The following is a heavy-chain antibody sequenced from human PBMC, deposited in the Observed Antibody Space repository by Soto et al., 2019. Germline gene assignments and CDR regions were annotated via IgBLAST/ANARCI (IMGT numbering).Heavy chain of an antibody. Sequence: QVQLQESGPGLVKPSETLSLTCTVSGGSISSYYWSWIRQPPGKGLEWIGYIYYSGSTNYNPSLKSRVTISVDTSKNLFYLKLSSVTAADTAVYYCAREGTTVDSYYYYGMDVWGQGTTVTVSS. CDR2: IYYSGST. V-gene: IGHV4-59*01. J-gene: IGHJ6*02. CDR1: GGSISSYY. CDR3: AREGTTVDSYYYYGMDV. D-gene: IGHD1-1*01.